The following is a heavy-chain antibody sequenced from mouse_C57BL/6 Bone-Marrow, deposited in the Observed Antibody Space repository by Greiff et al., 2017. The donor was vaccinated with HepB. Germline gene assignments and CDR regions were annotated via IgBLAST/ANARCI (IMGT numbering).Heavy chain of an antibody. Sequence: QVQLKESGAELVKPGASVKMSCKASGYTFTTYPIEWMKQNHGKSLEWIGNFHPYNDDTKYNEKFKGKATLTVEKSSSTVYLELSRLTSDDSAVYDCAILFGYDEYYFDYWGQGTTLTVSS. CDR1: GYTFTTYP. V-gene: IGHV1-47*01. CDR3: AILFGYDEYYFDY. CDR2: FHPYNDDT. D-gene: IGHD2-2*01. J-gene: IGHJ2*01.